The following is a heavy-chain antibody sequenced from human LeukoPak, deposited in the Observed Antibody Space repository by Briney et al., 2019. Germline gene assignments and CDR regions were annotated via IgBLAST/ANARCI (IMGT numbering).Heavy chain of an antibody. CDR1: GFSFSGYG. J-gene: IGHJ4*02. Sequence: GGSLGLSCTASGFSFSGYGMHWVRQAPGKGLEWLAVISHDASDEYHADSVKGRFTISRDNAKNMIYLQMISLRAEDTAVYYCVKALVGQTSGYWGQGTRVTVST. V-gene: IGHV3-30*18. CDR3: VKALVGQTSGY. CDR2: ISHDASDE. D-gene: IGHD1-26*01.